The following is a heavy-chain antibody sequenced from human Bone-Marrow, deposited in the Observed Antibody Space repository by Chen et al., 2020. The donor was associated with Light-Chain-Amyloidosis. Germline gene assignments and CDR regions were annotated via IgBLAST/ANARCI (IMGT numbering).Heavy chain of an antibody. J-gene: IGHJ4*02. V-gene: IGHV5-51*01. CDR3: ARRRDGYNFDY. D-gene: IGHD5-12*01. CDR2: IYPDDSDA. Sequence: VKKPGESLKISCKGSGYTFPNYWIGWVRQMPGKGLEWMGGIYPDDSDARYSPSFEGQVTISADKSITTAYLQWRSLKASDTAMYYCARRRDGYNFDYWGQGTLVTVSS. CDR1: GYTFPNYW.